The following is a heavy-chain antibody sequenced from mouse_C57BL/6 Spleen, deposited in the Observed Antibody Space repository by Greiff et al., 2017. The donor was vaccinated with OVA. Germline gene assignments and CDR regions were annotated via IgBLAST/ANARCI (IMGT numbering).Heavy chain of an antibody. Sequence: VQLQQSGAELVKPGASVKLSCKASGYTFTEYTIHWVKQRSGQGLEWIGWFYPGSGSIKYNEKFKDKATLTVDKSSSTAYMELSRLTSEDSAVYFCARHATYYYGSSSYWYFDDWGTGTTVTVSS. CDR1: GYTFTEYT. CDR2: FYPGSGSI. D-gene: IGHD1-1*01. J-gene: IGHJ1*03. CDR3: ARHATYYYGSSSYWYFDD. V-gene: IGHV1-62-2*01.